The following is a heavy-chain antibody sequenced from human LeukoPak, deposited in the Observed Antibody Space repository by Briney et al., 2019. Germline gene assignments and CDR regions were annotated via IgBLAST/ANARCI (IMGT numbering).Heavy chain of an antibody. CDR3: ARGLRWYYDY. CDR1: GGSFSGYY. D-gene: IGHD6-13*01. Sequence: SETLSLTCAVYGGSFSGYYWSWIRQPPGKGLEWIGEINHSGSTNYNPSLKSRVTISVDASKNQFSLKLSSVTAADTAVYYCARGLRWYYDYWGQGTLVTVSS. J-gene: IGHJ4*02. V-gene: IGHV4-34*01. CDR2: INHSGST.